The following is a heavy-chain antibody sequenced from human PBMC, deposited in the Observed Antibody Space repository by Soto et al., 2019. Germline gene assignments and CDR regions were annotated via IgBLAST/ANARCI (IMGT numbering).Heavy chain of an antibody. J-gene: IGHJ4*02. Sequence: PGGSLRLSCAASGFTFSSYAMHWVRQAPGKGLEWVAVISYDGSNKYYADSVKGRFTISRDNSKNTLYLQMNSLRAEDTAVYYCARDLASQYSSGWYYLDYWGQGTLATVSS. CDR1: GFTFSSYA. V-gene: IGHV3-30-3*01. CDR3: ARDLASQYSSGWYYLDY. D-gene: IGHD6-19*01. CDR2: ISYDGSNK.